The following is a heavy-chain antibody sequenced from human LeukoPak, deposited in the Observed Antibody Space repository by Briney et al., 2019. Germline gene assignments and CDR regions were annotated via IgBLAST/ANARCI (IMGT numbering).Heavy chain of an antibody. CDR2: IYTSGST. CDR1: GGSISSYY. CDR3: ARVIVVAGERDY. J-gene: IGHJ4*02. V-gene: IGHV4-4*07. Sequence: PSETLSLTCTVSGGSISSYYWSWIRQPAGKGLEWIGRIYTSGSTNYNPSLKSRVTISVDKSKNQFSLKLSSVTAADTAVYYCARVIVVAGERDYWGQGTLVTVSS. D-gene: IGHD2-15*01.